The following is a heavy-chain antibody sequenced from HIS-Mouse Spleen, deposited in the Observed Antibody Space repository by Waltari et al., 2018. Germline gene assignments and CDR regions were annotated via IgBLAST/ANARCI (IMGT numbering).Heavy chain of an antibody. D-gene: IGHD6-19*01. J-gene: IGHJ4*02. V-gene: IGHV3-30-3*01. Sequence: QVQLVASGGGVVQPGRSVRLSCSASGFTFSRYAMHWVRQAPGKGLEWVAVISYDGSNKYYADSVKGRFTISRDNSKNTLYLQMNSLRAEDTAVYYCARDHSGWYFDYWGQGTLVTVSS. CDR3: ARDHSGWYFDY. CDR2: ISYDGSNK. CDR1: GFTFSRYA.